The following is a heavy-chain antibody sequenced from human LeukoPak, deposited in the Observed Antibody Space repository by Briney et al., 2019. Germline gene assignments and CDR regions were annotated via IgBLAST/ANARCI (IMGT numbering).Heavy chain of an antibody. CDR2: IYYSGST. CDR1: GGSFSGYY. Sequence: SETLSLTCAVYGGSFSGYYWSWIRQPPGKGLEWIGYIYYSGSTNYNPSLKSRVTISVDTSKNQFSLKLSSVTAADTAVYYCAGTSGLYFQHWGQGTLVTVSS. V-gene: IGHV4-59*01. CDR3: AGTSGLYFQH. J-gene: IGHJ1*01. D-gene: IGHD2-15*01.